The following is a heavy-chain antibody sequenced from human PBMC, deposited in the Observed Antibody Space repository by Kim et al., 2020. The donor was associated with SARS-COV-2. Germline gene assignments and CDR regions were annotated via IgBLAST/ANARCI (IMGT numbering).Heavy chain of an antibody. CDR3: ATRSSGQGPFDY. Sequence: SETLSLTCTVSGGSISSYYWSWIRQPPGKGLEWIGYIYYSGSTNYNPSLKSRVTISVDTSKNQFSLKLSSVTAADTAVYYCATRSSGQGPFDYWGQGTLVTVSS. J-gene: IGHJ4*02. CDR2: IYYSGST. V-gene: IGHV4-59*01. D-gene: IGHD6-19*01. CDR1: GGSISSYY.